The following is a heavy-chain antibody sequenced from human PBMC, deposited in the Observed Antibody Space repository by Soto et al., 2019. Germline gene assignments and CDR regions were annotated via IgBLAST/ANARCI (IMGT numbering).Heavy chain of an antibody. CDR3: ASECSSTSCYRDYYYYYGMDV. J-gene: IGHJ6*02. CDR1: GYTFTGYY. Sequence: QVPLVQSGAEVKKPGASVKVSCKASGYTFTGYYMHWVRQAPGQGLEWMGWINPNSGGTNYAQKFQGRVTMTRDTSISTAYMELSRLRSDDTAVYYCASECSSTSCYRDYYYYYGMDVWGQGTTVTVSS. CDR2: INPNSGGT. V-gene: IGHV1-2*02. D-gene: IGHD2-2*01.